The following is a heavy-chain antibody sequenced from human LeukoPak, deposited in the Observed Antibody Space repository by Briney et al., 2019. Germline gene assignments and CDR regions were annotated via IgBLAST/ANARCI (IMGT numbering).Heavy chain of an antibody. CDR3: ARVLAYCGGDCSYYFDS. D-gene: IGHD2-21*02. CDR2: IYYSGST. V-gene: IGHV4-31*03. J-gene: IGHJ4*02. CDR1: GGSISSGGYY. Sequence: SETLSLTCTVSGGSISSGGYYWSWIRQHPGKGLEWLGYIYYSGSTYYNPSLKSRVTISVDTSKNQFSLKLSSVTAADTAVYYCARVLAYCGGDCSYYFDSWGQGTLVTVSS.